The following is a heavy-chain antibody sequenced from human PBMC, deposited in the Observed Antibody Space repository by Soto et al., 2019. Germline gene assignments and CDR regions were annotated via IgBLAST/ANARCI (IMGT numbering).Heavy chain of an antibody. CDR3: ARASNKRGYSYGPDF. CDR2: IHYSEST. V-gene: IGHV4-30-4*01. CDR1: GGSITNYNYY. Sequence: PSETLSLTCTVSGGSITNYNYYWSWIRQAPGKGLECIGYIHYSESTYYNPSLKSRVAISLDTSKNQFSLKLSSVTAADTAVYYCARASNKRGYSYGPDFWGQGTLVTVPS. J-gene: IGHJ4*02. D-gene: IGHD5-18*01.